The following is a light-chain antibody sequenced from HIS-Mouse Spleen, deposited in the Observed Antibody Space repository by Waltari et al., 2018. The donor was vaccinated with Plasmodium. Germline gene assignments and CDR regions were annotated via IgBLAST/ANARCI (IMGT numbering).Light chain of an antibody. V-gene: IGLV1-51*01. CDR3: GTWDSSLSAGV. Sequence: QSVLTQPPSVSAAPGQKVTISCSGSSPHIGNNYLSWYQQLPGTAPKLLIYDNNKRPSGIPDRFSGSKSGTSATLGITGLQTGDEADYYCGTWDSSLSAGVFGGGTKLTVL. J-gene: IGLJ3*02. CDR1: SPHIGNNY. CDR2: DNN.